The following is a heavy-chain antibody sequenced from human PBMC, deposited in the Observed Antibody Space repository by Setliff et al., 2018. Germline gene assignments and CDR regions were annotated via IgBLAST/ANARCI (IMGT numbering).Heavy chain of an antibody. CDR1: GFTFSSYS. Sequence: SLRLSCAASGFTFSSYSMNRVRQAPGKGLEWVSSISSDSRYIYYADSLKGRFTISRDNAKNSLYLQMNSLRAEDTAVYFCARSESCGSSHCSPYDYWGQGALVTVSS. J-gene: IGHJ4*02. V-gene: IGHV3-21*01. D-gene: IGHD3-10*01. CDR3: ARSESCGSSHCSPYDY. CDR2: ISSDSRYI.